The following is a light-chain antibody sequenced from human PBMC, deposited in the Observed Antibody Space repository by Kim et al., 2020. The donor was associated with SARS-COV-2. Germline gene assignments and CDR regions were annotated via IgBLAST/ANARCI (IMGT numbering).Light chain of an antibody. V-gene: IGKV1-5*03. J-gene: IGKJ4*01. Sequence: DIQMTQSPYTLSASVGDRVTITCRASQSISSWLAWYQQRPGKAPKLLIYTASTLEYGVPSRFSGSGSGTEFTLTISSLQPEDFATYYCQHYSGYPLTFGGGTKVDIK. CDR2: TAS. CDR3: QHYSGYPLT. CDR1: QSISSW.